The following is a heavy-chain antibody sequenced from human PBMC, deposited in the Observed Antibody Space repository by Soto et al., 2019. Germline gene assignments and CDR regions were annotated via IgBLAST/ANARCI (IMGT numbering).Heavy chain of an antibody. CDR2: ILVGGST. Sequence: XGSLRLSCAVSGFICSSYDMSWVRQAPGKGLEWVSTILVGGSTHYEDSVKGRFTISRDTSKNTVSLQMNSLTAGDTAVYYCAKATATGGGAFEIYGQGTMVTVSS. J-gene: IGHJ3*02. V-gene: IGHV3-23*01. D-gene: IGHD2-8*02. CDR1: GFICSSYD. CDR3: AKATATGGGAFEI.